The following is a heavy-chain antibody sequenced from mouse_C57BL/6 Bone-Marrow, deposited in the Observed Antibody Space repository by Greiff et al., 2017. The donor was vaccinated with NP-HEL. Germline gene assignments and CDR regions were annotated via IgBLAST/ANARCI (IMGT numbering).Heavy chain of an antibody. D-gene: IGHD1-1*01. CDR2: IYPGDGDT. Sequence: QVQLQQSGPELVKPGASVKISCKASGYAFSSSWMNWVKQRPGKGLEWIGRIYPGDGDTNYNGKFKGKATLTADKSSSTAYMQLSSLTSEDSAVYFCARRLPSGSLYAMDYWGQGTSVTVSS. CDR1: GYAFSSSW. V-gene: IGHV1-82*01. J-gene: IGHJ4*01. CDR3: ARRLPSGSLYAMDY.